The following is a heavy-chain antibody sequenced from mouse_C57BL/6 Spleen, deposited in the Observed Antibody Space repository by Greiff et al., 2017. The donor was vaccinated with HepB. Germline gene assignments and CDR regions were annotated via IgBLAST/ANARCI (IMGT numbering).Heavy chain of an antibody. CDR3: ARGYYEYPAWFAY. V-gene: IGHV3-6*01. J-gene: IGHJ3*01. Sequence: EVQLQESGPGLVKPSQSLSLTCSVTGYSITSGYYWNWIRQFPGNKLEWMGYISYDGSNNYNPSLKNRITITRDTSKNQFFLKLNSVTTEDTATYDGARGYYEYPAWFAYWGQGTLVTVSA. CDR1: GYSITSGYY. CDR2: ISYDGSN. D-gene: IGHD2-4*01.